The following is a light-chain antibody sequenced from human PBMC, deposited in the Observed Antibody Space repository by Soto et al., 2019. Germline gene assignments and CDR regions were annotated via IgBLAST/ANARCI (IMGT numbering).Light chain of an antibody. CDR1: QGISSA. CDR2: EAS. J-gene: IGKJ4*01. Sequence: AIQLTQSPSSLSASVGDRVTITCRSSQGISSALAWYQQKPGNAPKLLIYEASSLESGVPSRFSGSVSGTDFTLTISSLQPEDFATYYCQQFHRYPPLLTFGGGTKVEIK. CDR3: QQFHRYPPLLT. V-gene: IGKV1-13*02.